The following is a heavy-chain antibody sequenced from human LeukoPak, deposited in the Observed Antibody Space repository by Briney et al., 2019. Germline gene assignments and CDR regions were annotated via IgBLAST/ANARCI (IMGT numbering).Heavy chain of an antibody. J-gene: IGHJ4*02. D-gene: IGHD1-26*01. V-gene: IGHV3-30*04. CDR1: GFTFSSYA. CDR3: ARSTGGSYPSFDY. Sequence: PGGSLRLSCAASGFTFSSYAMHWVRQAPGKGLEWVALIAYDGSDKYYADSVKGRFTISRDNSKNTLYLQMNSLRAEDTAVYYCARSTGGSYPSFDYWGQGTLVTVSS. CDR2: IAYDGSDK.